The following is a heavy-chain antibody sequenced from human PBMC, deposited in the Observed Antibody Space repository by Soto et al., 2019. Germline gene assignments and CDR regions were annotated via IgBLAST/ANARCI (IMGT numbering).Heavy chain of an antibody. CDR2: ISYDGSKE. Sequence: QVQLVESGGGVVQPGKSLRLSCAASGFTFNIYGMQWVRQAPGEGLEWVAVISYDGSKEYYGDSVKGRFTISRDNSKNTLYLQMNSLRSEDTAVYYCAKVTDSSGWYPYYYGIDVWGQGTTVTISS. CDR1: GFTFNIYG. D-gene: IGHD6-19*01. V-gene: IGHV3-30*18. J-gene: IGHJ6*02. CDR3: AKVTDSSGWYPYYYGIDV.